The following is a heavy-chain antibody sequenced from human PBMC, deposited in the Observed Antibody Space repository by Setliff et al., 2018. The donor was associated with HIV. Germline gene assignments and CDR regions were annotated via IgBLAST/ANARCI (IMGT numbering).Heavy chain of an antibody. D-gene: IGHD3-3*01. J-gene: IGHJ4*02. CDR2: LIPALGEP. Sequence: ASVKVSCKISGYTLTELSIHWVRQAPGQGLEWVGSLIPALGEPHYARSVQGRAAITADDSTHTAYLELVNLRSDDTATYYCGRGTLYGVSDYWGPGTLVTVSS. V-gene: IGHV1-24*01. CDR3: GRGTLYGVSDY. CDR1: GYTLTELS.